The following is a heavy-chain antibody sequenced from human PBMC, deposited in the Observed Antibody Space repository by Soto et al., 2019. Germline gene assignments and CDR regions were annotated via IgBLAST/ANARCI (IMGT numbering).Heavy chain of an antibody. CDR1: GYTFSNYK. J-gene: IGHJ4*02. CDR3: ARVVSHPEY. CDR2: ITPSGGST. Sequence: GASVKVSCKASGYTFSNYKIHWVRQAPGQGLEWMGIITPSGGSTAYAQKSQGRFTMTSDTSTSTVYMELSSLKSEDTAVYYCARVVSHPEYWGQGTLVTVSS. V-gene: IGHV1-46*01.